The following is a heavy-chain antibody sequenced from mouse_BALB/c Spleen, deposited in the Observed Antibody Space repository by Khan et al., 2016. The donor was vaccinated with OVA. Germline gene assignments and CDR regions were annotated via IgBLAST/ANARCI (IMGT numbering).Heavy chain of an antibody. J-gene: IGHJ2*01. CDR1: GYSITSDYA. CDR3: ARIQGGDLDY. Sequence: EVQLQESGPGLVKPSQSLSLTCTVTGYSITSDYAWNWIRQFPGNKLEWMGYISYSGNTKYNPSLKSRISITRDTSKNQFLLQLNFVSIEDTATYYCARIQGGDLDYWGQGTTLTVSS. D-gene: IGHD3-2*02. CDR2: ISYSGNT. V-gene: IGHV3-2*02.